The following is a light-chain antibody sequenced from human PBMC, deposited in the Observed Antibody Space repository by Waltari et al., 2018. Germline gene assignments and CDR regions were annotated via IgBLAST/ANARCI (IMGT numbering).Light chain of an antibody. CDR1: QSVSSN. J-gene: IGKJ2*01. Sequence: IVMTQSPATLSVSPGERATLSCRASQSVSSNLAWYQQKPGQAPRLLIYGASTRATGIPAGFSGSGSGTEFTLTISSLQSEDFAVYYCHQYENWPYTFGQGTKLEIK. V-gene: IGKV3-15*01. CDR2: GAS. CDR3: HQYENWPYT.